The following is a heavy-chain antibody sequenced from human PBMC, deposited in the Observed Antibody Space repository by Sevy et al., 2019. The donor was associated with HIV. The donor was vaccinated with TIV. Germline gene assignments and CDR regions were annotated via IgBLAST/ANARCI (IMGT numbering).Heavy chain of an antibody. D-gene: IGHD3-10*01. Sequence: GGSLRLSCAASGFTFSDYYMSWIRQAPGRGLEWVSYISDRGSTIYYADSVKGRYTISRDNAKKSLFLQMNSLRAEDTAVYYCVREGSLLYFDVWGRGTLVTVSS. CDR1: GFTFSDYY. CDR3: VREGSLLYFDV. CDR2: ISDRGSTI. V-gene: IGHV3-11*01. J-gene: IGHJ2*01.